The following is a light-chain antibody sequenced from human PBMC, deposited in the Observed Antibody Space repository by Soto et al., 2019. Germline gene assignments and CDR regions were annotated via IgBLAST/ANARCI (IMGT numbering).Light chain of an antibody. Sequence: QSALTQPASVSGSPGQSITISCTGTSSDVGGYNYVSWYQQHPGKAPKLMIYDVNKRPSGVSNRFSGSKSGNTASLTVSGLQAEDEADYYCSSYTSSGTVVFGGGTKVTVL. V-gene: IGLV2-14*01. CDR2: DVN. CDR3: SSYTSSGTVV. CDR1: SSDVGGYNY. J-gene: IGLJ3*02.